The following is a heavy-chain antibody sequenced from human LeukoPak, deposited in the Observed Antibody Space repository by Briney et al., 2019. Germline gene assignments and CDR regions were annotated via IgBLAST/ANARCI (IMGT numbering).Heavy chain of an antibody. D-gene: IGHD5-18*01. Sequence: SQTLSLTCAISGDTVSINSAATNWIRHSPSSGLEWLGRTYYRSKWYNDYAVSVKSRITINPDTSQNQFSLQLNSVTPEDTAVYYCARGTTDMGHSWGQGTLVTVSS. CDR1: GDTVSINSAA. V-gene: IGHV6-1*01. J-gene: IGHJ4*02. CDR3: ARGTTDMGHS. CDR2: TYYRSKWYN.